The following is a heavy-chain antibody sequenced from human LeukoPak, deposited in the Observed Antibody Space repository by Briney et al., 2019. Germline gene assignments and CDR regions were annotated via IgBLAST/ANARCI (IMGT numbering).Heavy chain of an antibody. J-gene: IGHJ3*02. Sequence: SVKVSCKASGGTFSSYAISWVRQAPGQGLEWMGRIIPILGIANYAQKFQGRVTITADKSTSTAYMELSSLRSEDTAVYYCARSRITMVRGVSDDAFDIWGQGTMVTVSS. CDR3: ARSRITMVRGVSDDAFDI. CDR2: IIPILGIA. D-gene: IGHD3-10*01. V-gene: IGHV1-69*04. CDR1: GGTFSSYA.